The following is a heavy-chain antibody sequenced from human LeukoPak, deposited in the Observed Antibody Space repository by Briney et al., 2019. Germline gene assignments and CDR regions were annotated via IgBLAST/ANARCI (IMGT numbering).Heavy chain of an antibody. J-gene: IGHJ4*02. V-gene: IGHV5-51*01. D-gene: IGHD2-21*01. CDR1: GYTFHDYW. CDR3: ARHRGYGGDYDY. Sequence: GESLKISCKGSGYTFHDYWIAGVRQMPGKGLEWMGIIYPDDSDARYSPSFQGQVSISADKSTTTAYLQWSSLKASDTAMYYCARHRGYGGDYDYWGQGTLVTVPS. CDR2: IYPDDSDA.